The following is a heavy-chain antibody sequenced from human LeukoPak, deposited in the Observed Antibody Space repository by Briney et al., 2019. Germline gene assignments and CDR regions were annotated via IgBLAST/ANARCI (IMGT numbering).Heavy chain of an antibody. CDR2: IRGSGDIT. V-gene: IGHV3-23*01. Sequence: GGSLRLSCAASGLTFSSYAMSWVRQAPGKGLGWVSGIRGSGDITYYAESVKGRFTISRDNSKNTLYLQMNSLRAEDTAVYYCAKTRIVCTSVSCPGGGFDYWGHGTLVTVSS. J-gene: IGHJ4*01. CDR3: AKTRIVCTSVSCPGGGFDY. CDR1: GLTFSSYA. D-gene: IGHD2-2*01.